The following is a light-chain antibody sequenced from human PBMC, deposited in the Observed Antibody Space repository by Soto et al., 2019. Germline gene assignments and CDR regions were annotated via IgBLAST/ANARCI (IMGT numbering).Light chain of an antibody. CDR2: GAS. CDR3: QQFGSSPLT. CDR1: QSVSSSY. Sequence: EIVLMQSPGTLPLSPGERATLSCRASQSVSSSYLAWYQQKPGQAPRLLIYGASSRAAGIPDRFSGSGSGTDFTLTISSLEPEDCAVYYCQQFGSSPLTFGGGTKV. V-gene: IGKV3-20*01. J-gene: IGKJ4*01.